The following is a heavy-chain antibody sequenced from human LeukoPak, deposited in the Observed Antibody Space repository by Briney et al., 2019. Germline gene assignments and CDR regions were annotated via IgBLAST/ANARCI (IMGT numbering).Heavy chain of an antibody. CDR1: GFTFSSYW. D-gene: IGHD2-15*01. V-gene: IGHV3-74*01. CDR2: INSDGSST. CDR3: APGGYCSGGSCYKEYFQH. Sequence: GGSLILSCAASGFTFSSYWLHWVRQAPGKGLVWVSRINSDGSSTSYADSVKGRFTISRDNAKNTLYLQMNSLRAEDTAVYYCAPGGYCSGGSCYKEYFQHWGQGTLVTVSS. J-gene: IGHJ1*01.